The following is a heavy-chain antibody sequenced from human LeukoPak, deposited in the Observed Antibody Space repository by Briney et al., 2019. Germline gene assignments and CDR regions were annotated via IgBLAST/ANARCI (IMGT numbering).Heavy chain of an antibody. V-gene: IGHV3-21*01. J-gene: IGHJ4*02. CDR1: GFTFSSYS. CDR2: ISSSSSYI. D-gene: IGHD6-6*01. Sequence: PGGSLRLSCAASGFTFSSYSMNWVRQAPGKGLEWVSSISSSSSYIYYADSVKGRFTISRDNAKNSLYLQMNSLRAEDTAVYYCARDLAYSSSPRYFDYWGQGTLVTVSS. CDR3: ARDLAYSSSPRYFDY.